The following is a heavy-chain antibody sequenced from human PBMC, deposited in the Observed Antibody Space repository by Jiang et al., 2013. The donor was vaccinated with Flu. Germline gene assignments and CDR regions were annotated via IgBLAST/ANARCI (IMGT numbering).Heavy chain of an antibody. D-gene: IGHD1-1*01. V-gene: IGHV2-5*02. CDR3: AHGTTQSPSPIDS. CDR1: GFSLTTSGVG. CDR2: IYWDDEK. Sequence: KPTQTLTLTCTFSGFSLTTSGVGVGWIRQPPGKALEWLALIYWDDEKRYSPSLKSRLTITKDTSKNQVVLTVTKVDPVDTATYYCAHGTTQSPSPIDSWGQGIVVTVSS. J-gene: IGHJ4*02.